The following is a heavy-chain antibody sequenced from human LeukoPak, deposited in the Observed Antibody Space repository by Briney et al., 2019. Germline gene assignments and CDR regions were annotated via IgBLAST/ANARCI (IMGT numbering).Heavy chain of an antibody. CDR1: GYTFTSYG. CDR2: FDPEDGET. Sequence: GASVKVSCKASGYTFTSYGISWVRQAPGQGLEWMGGFDPEDGETIYAQKFQGRVTMTEDTSTDTAYMELSSLRSEDTAVYYCATGVVPAAIQGGDYYYMDVWGKGTTVTVSS. J-gene: IGHJ6*03. V-gene: IGHV1-24*01. D-gene: IGHD2-2*02. CDR3: ATGVVPAAIQGGDYYYMDV.